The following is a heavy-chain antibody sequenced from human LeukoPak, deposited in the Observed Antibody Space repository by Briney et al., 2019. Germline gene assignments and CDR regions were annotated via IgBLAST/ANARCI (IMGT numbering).Heavy chain of an antibody. V-gene: IGHV3-30*02. CDR1: GFVFSDYG. CDR3: AKDFPYGGSIHY. CDR2: VRYDGSYD. D-gene: IGHD5-12*01. Sequence: PGGSLRLSCAASGFVFSDYGMHWVRQAPGKGLEWVAFVRYDGSYDYYADSMKGRFTISRDNSKNTLYLQMNSLRAEDTAVYYCAKDFPYGGSIHYWGQGTLVTVSS. J-gene: IGHJ4*02.